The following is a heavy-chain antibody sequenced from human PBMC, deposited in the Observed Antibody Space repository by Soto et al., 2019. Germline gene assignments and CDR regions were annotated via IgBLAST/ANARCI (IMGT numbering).Heavy chain of an antibody. CDR3: ARGGYRNFDY. D-gene: IGHD5-18*01. Sequence: EVQLVESGGGLVQPGGSLRLSCAASGFTFSSYSMNWVRQAPGKGLEWISYISSSSNTIYYADSMKGRFTISRDNARKSRYLQMNGLRAEDTAVYYCARGGYRNFDYWGQGTLVTVSS. CDR1: GFTFSSYS. J-gene: IGHJ4*02. V-gene: IGHV3-48*01. CDR2: ISSSSNTI.